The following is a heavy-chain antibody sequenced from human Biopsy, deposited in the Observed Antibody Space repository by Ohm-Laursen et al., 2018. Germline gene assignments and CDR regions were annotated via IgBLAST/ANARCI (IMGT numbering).Heavy chain of an antibody. V-gene: IGHV4-31*03. Sequence: TLSLTCTVSGLSLNGGRYYWTWIRYHPGKGLGWIGNIFYSPNTYYNPTLKSRVTISVDTSKNQFSLKLSSVTAADTAVYYCARLGSGDYFPTFFDFWGQGALVTVSS. J-gene: IGHJ4*02. CDR1: GLSLNGGRYY. CDR3: ARLGSGDYFPTFFDF. D-gene: IGHD5-12*01. CDR2: IFYSPNT.